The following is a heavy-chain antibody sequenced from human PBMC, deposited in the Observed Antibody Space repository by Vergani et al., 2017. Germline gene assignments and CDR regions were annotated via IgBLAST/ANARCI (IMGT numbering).Heavy chain of an antibody. D-gene: IGHD1-14*01. CDR3: ARDLRLLYNRFDP. V-gene: IGHV3-30*03. CDR1: GFTFSSYG. J-gene: IGHJ5*02. Sequence: QVQLVESGGGVVQPGRSLRLSCAASGFTFSSYGMHWVRQAPGKGLEWVAVISYDGSNKQYADSVKGRFTISSDNSKSTMYLQMNSLRDEDTGVYYCARDLRLLYNRFDPWGQGTLVTVSS. CDR2: ISYDGSNK.